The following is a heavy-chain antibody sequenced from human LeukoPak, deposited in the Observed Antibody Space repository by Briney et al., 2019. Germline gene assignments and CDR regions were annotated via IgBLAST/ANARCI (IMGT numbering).Heavy chain of an antibody. V-gene: IGHV4-39*01. J-gene: IGHJ4*02. D-gene: IGHD1-26*01. CDR3: ARHPQIGATGYFDY. CDR1: GGSISSYY. Sequence: SETLSLTCTVSGGSISSYYWGWIRQPPGKGLEWIGSIYYSGSTYYNPSLKSRVTISVDTSKNQFSLKLSSVTAADTAVYYCARHPQIGATGYFDYWGQGTLVTVSS. CDR2: IYYSGST.